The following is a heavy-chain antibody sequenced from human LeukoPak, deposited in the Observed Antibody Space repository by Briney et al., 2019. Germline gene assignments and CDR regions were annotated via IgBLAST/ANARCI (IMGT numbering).Heavy chain of an antibody. CDR1: GGSISNYY. J-gene: IGHJ5*02. CDR3: ARTIKSGNYYWFDP. V-gene: IGHV4-59*01. CDR2: ISYTGST. D-gene: IGHD1-26*01. Sequence: PSETLSLTCTDSGGSISNYYWSWIRQPPGEGLEWIGFISYTGSTNYNPSLKSRVTVSVDTSKNQFSLKVTSVTAADTAVYYCARTIKSGNYYWFDPWGQGTLVTVSS.